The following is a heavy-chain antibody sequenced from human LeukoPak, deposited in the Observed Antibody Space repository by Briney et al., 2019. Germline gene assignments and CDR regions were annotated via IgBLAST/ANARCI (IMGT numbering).Heavy chain of an antibody. D-gene: IGHD1-26*01. CDR2: IYSDGNT. CDR1: GFMVISNS. CDR3: AGAVGSYSDC. Sequence: GGSLRLSCAASGFMVISNSMTWVRQAPGKGLEWVSVIYSDGNTRYADSVKGRFTISRDISKNTLYLQMNSLRAEDTAVYYCAGAVGSYSDCWGQGTLVTVSS. V-gene: IGHV3-53*01. J-gene: IGHJ4*02.